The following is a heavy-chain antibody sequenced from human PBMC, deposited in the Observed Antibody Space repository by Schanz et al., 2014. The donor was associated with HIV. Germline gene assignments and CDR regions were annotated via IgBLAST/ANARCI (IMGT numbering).Heavy chain of an antibody. J-gene: IGHJ4*02. D-gene: IGHD3-10*01. CDR2: ISHTSATI. CDR3: ARRSLIGNSGYPYFGF. V-gene: IGHV3-11*01. Sequence: QVQLVASGGGLVKPGGSLRLSCAASGFSFSEYYINWIRQAPGQGLEWLSYISHTSATIYYLDSVRGRFTISRDNANKSVYLQMDSLRVEDTALYFCARRSLIGNSGYPYFGFWGQGTQVTVSS. CDR1: GFSFSEYY.